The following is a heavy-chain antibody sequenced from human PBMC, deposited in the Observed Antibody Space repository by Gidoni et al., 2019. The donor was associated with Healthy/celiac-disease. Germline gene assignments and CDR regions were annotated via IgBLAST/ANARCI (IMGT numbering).Heavy chain of an antibody. CDR1: GGTFSSYA. Sequence: QAQLVQSGPEVKKPGSSVKVSCKASGGTFSSYAISWVRQAPGQGPEWMGRIIPILGIANYAQKFQGRVTITADKSTSTAYMELSSLRSEDTAVYYCARDQSWFDPWGQGTLVTVSS. V-gene: IGHV1-69*04. J-gene: IGHJ5*02. CDR2: IIPILGIA. CDR3: ARDQSWFDP.